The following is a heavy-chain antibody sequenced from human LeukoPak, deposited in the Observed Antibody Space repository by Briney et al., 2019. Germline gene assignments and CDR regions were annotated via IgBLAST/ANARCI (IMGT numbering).Heavy chain of an antibody. J-gene: IGHJ3*02. CDR1: GFIFSGYA. Sequence: GSLRLSCAASGFIFSGYAMAWVRQAPGKGLEWVSAISGSGGSTYYADSVKGRFTISRDNAKNTMYLQMNSLRVEDTAVYYCARDTLFCSGGYCYHDIWGQGTMVTVSS. CDR2: ISGSGGST. D-gene: IGHD2-15*01. V-gene: IGHV3-23*01. CDR3: ARDTLFCSGGYCYHDI.